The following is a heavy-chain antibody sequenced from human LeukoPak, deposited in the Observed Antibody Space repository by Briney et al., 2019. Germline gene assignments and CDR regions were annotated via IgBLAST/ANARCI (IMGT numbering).Heavy chain of an antibody. J-gene: IGHJ4*02. Sequence: SGGSLRLSCAASGFTFSSYGMHWVRQAPGKGLEWVAVIWYDGSNKYYADSVKGRFTISRDNSKNTLYLQMNSLRAEDTAVYYCARADPKERFLEWLLRYPYFDYWGQGTLVTVSS. CDR3: ARADPKERFLEWLLRYPYFDY. CDR2: IWYDGSNK. V-gene: IGHV3-33*01. CDR1: GFTFSSYG. D-gene: IGHD3-3*01.